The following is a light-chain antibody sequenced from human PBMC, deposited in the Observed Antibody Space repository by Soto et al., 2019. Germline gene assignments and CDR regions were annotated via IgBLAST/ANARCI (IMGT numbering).Light chain of an antibody. Sequence: QSALTQPPSASGSPGQSVTISCTGTSSDVGGYNYVSWYQHHAGKAPKLMIYEVTKRPSGVPDRFSGSKSGNTASLTVSGLQPEDEADYYCSSYAGSNNVLFGGGTKLTVL. J-gene: IGLJ2*01. CDR1: SSDVGGYNY. CDR2: EVT. V-gene: IGLV2-8*01. CDR3: SSYAGSNNVL.